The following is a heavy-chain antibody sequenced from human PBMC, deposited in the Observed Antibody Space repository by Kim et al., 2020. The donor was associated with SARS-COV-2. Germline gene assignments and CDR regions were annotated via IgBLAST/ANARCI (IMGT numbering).Heavy chain of an antibody. Sequence: YRDSVRGRLTISRDNSKATLYLQMDSLSVEDTAVYYCAKRYTSGTYFFDFWGQGTPVTVSS. D-gene: IGHD1-20*01. V-gene: IGHV3-33*06. CDR3: AKRYTSGTYFFDF. J-gene: IGHJ4*02.